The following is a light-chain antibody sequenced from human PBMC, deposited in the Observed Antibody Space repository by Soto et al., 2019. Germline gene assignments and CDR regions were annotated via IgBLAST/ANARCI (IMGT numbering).Light chain of an antibody. CDR3: QQRSNWPPSIT. Sequence: EMVMTQSPATLSASPGERATLSCRASQSVRSNLAWYQQKPGQAPRLLIYGASSRATGIPDRFSGSGSGTDFTLTISSLEPEDFAVYYCQQRSNWPPSITFGQGTRLEIK. V-gene: IGKV3-11*01. CDR2: GAS. CDR1: QSVRSN. J-gene: IGKJ5*01.